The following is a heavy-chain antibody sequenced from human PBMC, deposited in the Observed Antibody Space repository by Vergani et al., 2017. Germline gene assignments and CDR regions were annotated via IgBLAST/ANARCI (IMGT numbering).Heavy chain of an antibody. Sequence: VQLVESGGGVVQPGRSLRLSCAASGFTFSSYAMHWVRQAPGKGLEWVAVISYDGSNKYYADSVKGRFTISRDNSKNTLYLQMNRLRAEDTAVYYCAREGGSGSYRDYYYYGMDGWGQGTTVTVSS. CDR3: AREGGSGSYRDYYYYGMDG. CDR2: ISYDGSNK. D-gene: IGHD3-10*01. CDR1: GFTFSSYA. V-gene: IGHV3-30-3*01. J-gene: IGHJ6*02.